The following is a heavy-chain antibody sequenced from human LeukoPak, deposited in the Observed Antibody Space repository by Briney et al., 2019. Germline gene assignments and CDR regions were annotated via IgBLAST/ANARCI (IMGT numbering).Heavy chain of an antibody. CDR2: ISAYNGNT. J-gene: IGHJ4*02. CDR1: GYTFTSYG. CDR3: ARGRNVDTAMVTGPDFDY. V-gene: IGHV1-18*01. D-gene: IGHD5-18*01. Sequence: GASVKVSCKASGYTFTSYGISWVRQAPGQGLEWMGWISAYNGNTNYAQKLQGRVTMTTDTSTSTAYMELRSLRSDDKAVYYCARGRNVDTAMVTGPDFDYWGQGTLVTVSS.